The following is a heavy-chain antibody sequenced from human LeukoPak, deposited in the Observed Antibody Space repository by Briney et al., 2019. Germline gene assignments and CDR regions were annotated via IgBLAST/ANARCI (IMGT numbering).Heavy chain of an antibody. D-gene: IGHD1-14*01. V-gene: IGHV3-23*01. CDR3: AKPARTDYADY. CDR1: GFAFSNYE. Sequence: PGGSLRLSCEASGFAFSNYEMNWVRQAPGKGLEWVSAISGSGGSTYYADSVKGRFTISRDNSKNTLYLQMNSLRAEDAAVYYCAKPARTDYADYWGQGTLVTVSS. J-gene: IGHJ4*02. CDR2: ISGSGGST.